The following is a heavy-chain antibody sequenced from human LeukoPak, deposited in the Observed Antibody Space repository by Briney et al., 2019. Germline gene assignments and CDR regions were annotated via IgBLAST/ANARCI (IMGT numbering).Heavy chain of an antibody. V-gene: IGHV4-59*12. J-gene: IGHJ5*02. D-gene: IGHD5-18*01. Sequence: SETLSLTCTVSGGSISSYYWSWIRQPPGKGLEWIGYIYYSGSTSYKPSLKSRVTISVDTSKNQFSLKLASVTAADTAIYYCAKGAGGFSYYNWFDPWGQGTLVTVSS. CDR1: GGSISSYY. CDR3: AKGAGGFSYYNWFDP. CDR2: IYYSGST.